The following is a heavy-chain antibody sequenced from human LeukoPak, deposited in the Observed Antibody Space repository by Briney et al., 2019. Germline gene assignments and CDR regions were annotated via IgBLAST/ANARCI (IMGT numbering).Heavy chain of an antibody. V-gene: IGHV4-61*01. Sequence: SETLSLTCTVSGGSISSSSYYWSWIRQPPGKGLEWIGYIYYSGSTNYNPSLKSRVTISVDTSKNQFSLKLSSVTAADTAVYYCARVIKFSRYWYFDLWGRGTLVTVSS. CDR2: IYYSGST. CDR3: ARVIKFSRYWYFDL. CDR1: GGSISSSSYY. J-gene: IGHJ2*01. D-gene: IGHD3-16*01.